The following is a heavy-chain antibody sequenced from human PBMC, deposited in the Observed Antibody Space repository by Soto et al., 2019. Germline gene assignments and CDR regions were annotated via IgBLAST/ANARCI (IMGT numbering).Heavy chain of an antibody. CDR1: GYTFTSYG. Sequence: QVQLVQSGAEVKKPGASVKVSCKASGYTFTSYGITWVRQAPGQGLEWMGWISAYNGDTNYAQNLQGRVTMTTDTSTNTAYMELRRLRSDDTAVYYCARDNDYYGSGTLGYYYMDVWGKGTTVTVSS. CDR2: ISAYNGDT. V-gene: IGHV1-18*01. J-gene: IGHJ6*03. D-gene: IGHD3-10*01. CDR3: ARDNDYYGSGTLGYYYMDV.